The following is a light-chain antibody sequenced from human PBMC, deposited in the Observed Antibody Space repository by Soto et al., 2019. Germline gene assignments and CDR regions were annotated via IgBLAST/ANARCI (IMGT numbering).Light chain of an antibody. Sequence: IQVTQSPSFLSASVSDRVSITCGAGQGISSYLAWYQQKPGKAPKLLIYAASTLQSGVPSRFSGSGSGTELTLTISSLQPEDFATYYCQQLNSYPRTFGQGTKVDIK. V-gene: IGKV1-9*01. J-gene: IGKJ1*01. CDR2: AAS. CDR3: QQLNSYPRT. CDR1: QGISSY.